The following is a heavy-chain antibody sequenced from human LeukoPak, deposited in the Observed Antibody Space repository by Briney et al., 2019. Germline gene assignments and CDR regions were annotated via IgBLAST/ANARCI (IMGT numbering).Heavy chain of an antibody. V-gene: IGHV4-59*08. CDR1: GDSVTSSY. J-gene: IGHJ4*02. CDR3: ARLDCFVEGWYNH. Sequence: SETLSLTCSVSGDSVTSSYWNWIRQPPGKGLEWIGYVSSDGTTNYTPSLRSRLIMSVDTAKNDISLILTSVTASDTAIYYCARLDCFVEGWYNHWGRGTLVTVSS. D-gene: IGHD6-19*01. CDR2: VSSDGTT.